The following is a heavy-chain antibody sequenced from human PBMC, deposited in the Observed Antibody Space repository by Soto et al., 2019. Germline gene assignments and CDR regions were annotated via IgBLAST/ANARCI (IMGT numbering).Heavy chain of an antibody. CDR1: GGSISRYY. CDR2: IFYSGST. CDR3: ARALYSSSWYYFDY. Sequence: SETLSLTCTVSGGSISRYYWSWIRQPPGKGLEWIGYIFYSGSTNYNPSLKSRVTISVDTSKNQFSLKLSSVTAADTAAYYCARALYSSSWYYFDYWGQGTLVTVSS. D-gene: IGHD6-13*01. V-gene: IGHV4-59*01. J-gene: IGHJ4*02.